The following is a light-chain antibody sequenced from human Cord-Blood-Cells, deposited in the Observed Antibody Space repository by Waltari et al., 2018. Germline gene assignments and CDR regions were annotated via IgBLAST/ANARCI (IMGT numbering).Light chain of an antibody. J-gene: IGKJ1*01. Sequence: EIQMTQSPSTLSASGGDRVTITCRAIQSISSWLAWYQRKPGKAPKLLVYDASSLESGVPSRFSGSGSGTEFTLTISSLQPDDFATYYCQQYNSYWTFGQGTKVEIK. CDR2: DAS. V-gene: IGKV1-5*01. CDR3: QQYNSYWT. CDR1: QSISSW.